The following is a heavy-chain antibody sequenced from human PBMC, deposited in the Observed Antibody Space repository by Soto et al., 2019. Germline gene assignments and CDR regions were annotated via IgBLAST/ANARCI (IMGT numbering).Heavy chain of an antibody. CDR3: ARREIQGPIDY. Sequence: QVQLQESGPGLVKPSDTLSLTCAVSGYSISSSNWWGWIRQPPGKGLEGIGYIYYSGTPYYNPSLKSRVDMSVDTSKNQFALKLTSVTAVDTAVYYCARREIQGPIDYWGQGTLVTVSS. D-gene: IGHD1-26*01. CDR1: GYSISSSNW. J-gene: IGHJ4*02. V-gene: IGHV4-28*01. CDR2: IYYSGTP.